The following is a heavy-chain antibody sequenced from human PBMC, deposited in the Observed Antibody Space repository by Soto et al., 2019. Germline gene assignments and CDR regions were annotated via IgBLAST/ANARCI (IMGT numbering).Heavy chain of an antibody. V-gene: IGHV1-69*02. J-gene: IGHJ5*02. CDR3: ASSSGHSSWFDP. CDR2: IIPILGIA. Sequence: QVQLVQSGAEVKKPGSSVKVSCKASGGTFSSYTISWVRQAPGQGLEWMGRIIPILGIANYAQKVQGRVTITADKSTGTAYMELSSLRSEDTAVYYCASSSGHSSWFDPWGQGTLVTLSS. CDR1: GGTFSSYT. D-gene: IGHD6-13*01.